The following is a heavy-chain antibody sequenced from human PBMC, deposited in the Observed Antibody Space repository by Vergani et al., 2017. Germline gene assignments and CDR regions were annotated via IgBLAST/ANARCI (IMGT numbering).Heavy chain of an antibody. CDR2: IVVCSGNT. CDR1: GFTFTSSA. J-gene: IGHJ6*02. V-gene: IGHV1-58*02. CDR3: AADHGGTHGEYYYGMDV. Sequence: QMQLVQSGPEVKKPGTSVKVSCKASGFTFTSSAMQWVRQARGQRLEWIGWIVVCSGNTNYAQKFQERVTITRDMSTSTAYMELSSLRSEDTAVYYCAADHGGTHGEYYYGMDVWGQGTTVTVSS. D-gene: IGHD3-10*01.